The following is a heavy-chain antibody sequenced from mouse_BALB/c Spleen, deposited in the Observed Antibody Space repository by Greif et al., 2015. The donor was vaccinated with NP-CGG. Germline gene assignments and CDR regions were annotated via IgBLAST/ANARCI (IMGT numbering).Heavy chain of an antibody. Sequence: EVMLVESGGGLVQPKGSLKLSCAASGFTFNTYAMNWVRQAPGKGLEWVARIRSKSNNYATYYADSVKDRFTISRDDSQSMLYLQMNNLKTEDTAMYYCVRDYRYDYFDYWGQGTTLTVSS. CDR2: IRSKSNNYAT. D-gene: IGHD2-14*01. J-gene: IGHJ2*01. CDR3: VRDYRYDYFDY. V-gene: IGHV10-1*02. CDR1: GFTFNTYA.